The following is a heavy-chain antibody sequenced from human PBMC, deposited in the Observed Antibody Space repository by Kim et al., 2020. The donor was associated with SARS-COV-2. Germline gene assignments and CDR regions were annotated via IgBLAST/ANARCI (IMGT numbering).Heavy chain of an antibody. CDR1: GFIYSDYY. Sequence: GGSLRLSCAASGFIYSDYYMNWIRQAPGKGLEWVSYISNSGSTIYYADFVKGRFTISRDNAKKTLYLQMNSLSPEDTAVYYCARDSYNSGYYDALDVWGRGTVVTVSS. CDR2: ISNSGSTI. V-gene: IGHV3-11*01. D-gene: IGHD5-12*01. J-gene: IGHJ3*01. CDR3: ARDSYNSGYYDALDV.